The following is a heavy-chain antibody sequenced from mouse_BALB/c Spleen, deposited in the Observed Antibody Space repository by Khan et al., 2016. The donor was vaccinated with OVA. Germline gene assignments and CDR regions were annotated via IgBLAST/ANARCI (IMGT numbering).Heavy chain of an antibody. D-gene: IGHD2-1*01. CDR1: GFSLTTSA. CDR3: ARDDGGGNDAMDY. CDR2: IWAGGST. J-gene: IGHJ4*01. Sequence: VQLQESGPGLVAPSQSLSITCTVSGFSLTTSAIHWVRQPTGKGLEWLGVIWAGGSTNYNSALMSRLIISKDNSKSQVFLKMNRLQTVDTAMYYCARDDGGGNDAMDYWGQGTSVTVSS. V-gene: IGHV2-9*02.